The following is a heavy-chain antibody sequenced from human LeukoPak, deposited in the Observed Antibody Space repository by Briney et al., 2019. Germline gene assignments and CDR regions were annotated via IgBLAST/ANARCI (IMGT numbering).Heavy chain of an antibody. Sequence: SETLSLTCAVYGGSFSGYYWSWIRQPPGKGLEWIGEINHSGSTNYNPSLKSRVTMSLDTSKNQFSLKLSSVTAADTAVYYCARVLTTLTTTLNYFDYWGQGTLVTVSS. J-gene: IGHJ4*02. D-gene: IGHD4-17*01. CDR2: INHSGST. V-gene: IGHV4-34*01. CDR3: ARVLTTLTTTLNYFDY. CDR1: GGSFSGYY.